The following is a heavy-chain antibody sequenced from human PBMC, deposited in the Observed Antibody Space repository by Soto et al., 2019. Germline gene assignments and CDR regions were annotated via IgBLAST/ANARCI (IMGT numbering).Heavy chain of an antibody. D-gene: IGHD5-18*01. J-gene: IGHJ4*02. CDR3: ARKGRGYSYGYLDY. Sequence: ASVKVSCKASGYTFTSYGISWVRQAPGQGLEWMGWISAYNGNTNYAQKLQGRVTMTTDTSTSTACMELRSLRSDDTAVYYCARKGRGYSYGYLDYWGQGTLVIVSS. V-gene: IGHV1-18*01. CDR2: ISAYNGNT. CDR1: GYTFTSYG.